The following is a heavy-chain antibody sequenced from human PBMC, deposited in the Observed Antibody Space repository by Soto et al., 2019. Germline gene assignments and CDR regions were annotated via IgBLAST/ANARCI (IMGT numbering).Heavy chain of an antibody. CDR2: ISYDGSNK. CDR3: ARDMETGIFDY. Sequence: PGGSLRLSCAASGFTFSSYAIHWVRQAPGKGLEWVAVISYDGSNKYYADSVKGRFTISRDNSKNTLYLQMNSLRAEDTAVYYCARDMETGIFDYWGQGTLVTVSS. D-gene: IGHD1-1*01. J-gene: IGHJ4*02. V-gene: IGHV3-30-3*01. CDR1: GFTFSSYA.